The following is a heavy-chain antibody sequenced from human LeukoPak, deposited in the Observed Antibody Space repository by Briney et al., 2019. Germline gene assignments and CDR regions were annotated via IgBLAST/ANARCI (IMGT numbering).Heavy chain of an antibody. CDR1: GFTFSSYG. Sequence: PGRSLRLSCAASGFTFSSYGMHWVRQAPGKGLEWVAVISYDGSNKYYADSVKGRFTISRDNSKNTLYLEMNSLRAEDTAVYYCAKTNSGWNFDYWGQGTLVTVSS. J-gene: IGHJ4*02. CDR3: AKTNSGWNFDY. D-gene: IGHD6-19*01. V-gene: IGHV3-30*18. CDR2: ISYDGSNK.